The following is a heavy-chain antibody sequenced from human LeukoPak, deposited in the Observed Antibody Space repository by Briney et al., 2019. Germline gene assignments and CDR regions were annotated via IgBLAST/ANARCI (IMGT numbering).Heavy chain of an antibody. CDR3: AKEATMVRGVNDY. CDR2: ISGSGGST. Sequence: GGSLRLSCAASGFSFNRYAMSWVRQAPGKGLEWVSNISGSGGSTQYADSVKGRFTISRDNSKNTLYLQMDGLRADGTAVYYCAKEATMVRGVNDYWGQGTLVTVSS. J-gene: IGHJ4*02. CDR1: GFSFNRYA. V-gene: IGHV3-23*01. D-gene: IGHD3-10*01.